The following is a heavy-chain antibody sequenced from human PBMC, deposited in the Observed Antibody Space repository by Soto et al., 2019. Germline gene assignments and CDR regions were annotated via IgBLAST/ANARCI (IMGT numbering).Heavy chain of an antibody. CDR3: AHSAGYTSTWPKGGFDY. Sequence: EVQVLESGGGLVQPGGSLRLSCPASGFTFSTYAMTWVRQAPGEGLEWVSTISGNGGSTYYADSVKGRFTISRDNSENTVYLQMNSLRAEDTAVYFCAHSAGYTSTWPKGGFDYWGRGTLVTVPS. CDR2: ISGNGGST. V-gene: IGHV3-23*01. D-gene: IGHD6-13*01. CDR1: GFTFSTYA. J-gene: IGHJ4*02.